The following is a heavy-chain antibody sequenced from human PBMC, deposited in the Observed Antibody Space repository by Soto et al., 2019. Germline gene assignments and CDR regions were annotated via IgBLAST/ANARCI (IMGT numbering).Heavy chain of an antibody. D-gene: IGHD2-21*02. Sequence: PSETLSLTCTVSGGSISSYYWSWIRQPPGKGLEWIWYIYYTGSTIYNPSLKSRVTISVDTSKNQFSLKLNSVTAADTAVYYCARDLWGYCGADCYPLDVWGQGTTVTV. CDR1: GGSISSYY. V-gene: IGHV4-59*01. CDR3: ARDLWGYCGADCYPLDV. J-gene: IGHJ6*02. CDR2: IYYTGST.